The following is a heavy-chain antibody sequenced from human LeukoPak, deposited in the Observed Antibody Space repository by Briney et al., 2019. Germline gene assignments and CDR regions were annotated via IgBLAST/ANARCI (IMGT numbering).Heavy chain of an antibody. CDR3: ASPEMAIIP. Sequence: HGESLKISCKGSGYRFTSYWIGWVPQIPGKGLGWMGIIYPGDSDTRYSPSFKGQVTISADKSISTAYLQWRSLKASDTAMYYCASPEMAIIPWGQGTLVTVSS. J-gene: IGHJ4*02. D-gene: IGHD5-24*01. CDR1: GYRFTSYW. CDR2: IYPGDSDT. V-gene: IGHV5-51*01.